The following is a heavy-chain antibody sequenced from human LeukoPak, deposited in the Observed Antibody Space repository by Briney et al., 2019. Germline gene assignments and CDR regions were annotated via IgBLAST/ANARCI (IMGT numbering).Heavy chain of an antibody. CDR3: AKDLDYLYVMDV. CDR2: TSYDGSNK. J-gene: IGHJ6*02. V-gene: IGHV3-30*18. CDR1: GFTFNRFG. Sequence: GTSLRLSCAASGFTFNRFGMHWVRQAPGKGLEWVAVTSYDGSNKDYADSVKGRFTISRDNSKNTLYVQTNSQRAEDTAVYYCAKDLDYLYVMDVWGQGTTVTVSS.